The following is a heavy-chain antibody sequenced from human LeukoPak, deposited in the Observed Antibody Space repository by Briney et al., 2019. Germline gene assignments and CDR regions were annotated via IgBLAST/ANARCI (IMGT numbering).Heavy chain of an antibody. CDR1: GFTFSRYW. Sequence: GGSLRLSCAASGFTFSRYWMTWVRQAPGKGLEWVANIKQDGSEKYYVDSVKGRFTISGDNAKNSLYLQMNSLRAEDTAVYYCAELGITMIGGVWGKGTTVTISS. CDR2: IKQDGSEK. D-gene: IGHD3-10*02. J-gene: IGHJ6*04. CDR3: AELGITMIGGV. V-gene: IGHV3-7*01.